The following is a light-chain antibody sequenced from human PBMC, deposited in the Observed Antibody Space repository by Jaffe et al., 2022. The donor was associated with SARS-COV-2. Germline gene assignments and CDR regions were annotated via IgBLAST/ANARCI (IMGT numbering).Light chain of an antibody. CDR1: SSNIGTNH. J-gene: IGLJ2*01. CDR3: AAWDDSLRVVV. CDR2: ENN. V-gene: IGLV1-47*01. Sequence: QSLLTQPPSASGAPGQRVAISCSGSSSNIGTNHVFWYQQVPGTAPKLVIYENNQRPSGVPDRFSGSKSGTSASLAISGLRPDDEADYYCAAWDDSLRVVVIGGGTKLTVL.